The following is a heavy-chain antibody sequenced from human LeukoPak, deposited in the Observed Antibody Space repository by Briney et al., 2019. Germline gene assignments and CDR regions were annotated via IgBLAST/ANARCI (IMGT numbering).Heavy chain of an antibody. CDR3: ARDAYSSSWTRDYYYYYMDV. D-gene: IGHD6-13*01. J-gene: IGHJ6*03. CDR2: ISSSSSYI. CDR1: GFTFSSYS. Sequence: GGSLRLSCAASGFTFSSYSMNWVRQAPGKGLEWVSSISSSSSYIYYADSVKGRFTISRDNAKNSLYLQMNSLRAEDTAVYYCARDAYSSSWTRDYYYYYMDVWGKGTTVTISS. V-gene: IGHV3-21*01.